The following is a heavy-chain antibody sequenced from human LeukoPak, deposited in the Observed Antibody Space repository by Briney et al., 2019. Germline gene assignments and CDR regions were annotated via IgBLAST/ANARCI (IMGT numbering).Heavy chain of an antibody. V-gene: IGHV3-30-3*01. CDR2: IPYDGAVK. CDR3: ARDLSENYSIDY. D-gene: IGHD2-21*01. Sequence: GGSLRLSCSASGFTFRSYAIHWVRQAPGKGLEWVTFIPYDGAVKYYADSVKGRFTISRDNSKNTLFLQMNSLRAEDTAVYYCARDLSENYSIDYWGQGTLVTVSS. CDR1: GFTFRSYA. J-gene: IGHJ4*02.